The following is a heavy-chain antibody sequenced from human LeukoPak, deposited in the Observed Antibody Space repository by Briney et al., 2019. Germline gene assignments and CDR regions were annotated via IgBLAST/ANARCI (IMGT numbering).Heavy chain of an antibody. Sequence: ASVKVSCKASGGTFSSYAISWVRQAPGQGLEWMGGIIPIFGTANYAQKLQGRVTITTDESTSTAYMELSSLRSEDTAVYYCARGGVRGSSWFHNWFDPWGQGTLVTVSS. CDR1: GGTFSSYA. J-gene: IGHJ5*02. CDR3: ARGGVRGSSWFHNWFDP. D-gene: IGHD6-13*01. CDR2: IIPIFGTA. V-gene: IGHV1-69*05.